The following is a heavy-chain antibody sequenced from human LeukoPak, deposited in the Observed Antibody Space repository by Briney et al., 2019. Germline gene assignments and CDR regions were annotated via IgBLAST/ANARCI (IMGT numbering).Heavy chain of an antibody. V-gene: IGHV4-39*07. CDR1: GGSISSSSYY. CDR3: ARDGLYCSSTSCSRIHDY. D-gene: IGHD2-2*01. Sequence: SETLSLTCTVSGGSISSSSYYWGWIRQPPGKGLEWIGSIYYSGSTYYNPSLKSRVTVSVDTSKNQFSLKLSSVTAADTAVYYCARDGLYCSSTSCSRIHDYWGQGTLVTVSP. J-gene: IGHJ4*02. CDR2: IYYSGST.